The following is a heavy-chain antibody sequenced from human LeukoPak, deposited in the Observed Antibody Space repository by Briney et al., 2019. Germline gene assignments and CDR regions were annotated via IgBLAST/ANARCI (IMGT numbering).Heavy chain of an antibody. CDR1: GGSFSGYY. CDR3: ADRAGSFDY. J-gene: IGHJ4*02. D-gene: IGHD6-19*01. V-gene: IGHV4-34*01. Sequence: AETLSLTCAVYGGSFSGYYWSWIRQPPGKGLEWIGEINHSGSTNYNPSLKSRVTISVDTSKNQFSLKLSSVTAADTAVYYCADRAGSFDYWGQGTLVTVSS. CDR2: INHSGST.